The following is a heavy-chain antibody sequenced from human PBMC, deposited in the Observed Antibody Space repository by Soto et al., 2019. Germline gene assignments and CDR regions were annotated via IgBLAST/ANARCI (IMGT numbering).Heavy chain of an antibody. CDR3: ARDREYSSSWSRRVYYYYYYGMDV. CDR2: IYYSGST. Sequence: QVQLQESGPGLVKPSQTLSLTCTVSGGSISSGGYYWSWIRQHPGKGLEWIDYIYYSGSTYYNPSLKSRVTISVDTSKNQFSLKLSSVTAADTAVYYCARDREYSSSWSRRVYYYYYYGMDVWGQGTTVTVSS. V-gene: IGHV4-31*03. D-gene: IGHD6-13*01. CDR1: GGSISSGGYY. J-gene: IGHJ6*02.